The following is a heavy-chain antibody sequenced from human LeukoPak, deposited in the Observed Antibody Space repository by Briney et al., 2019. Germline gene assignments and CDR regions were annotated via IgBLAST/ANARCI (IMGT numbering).Heavy chain of an antibody. CDR2: INPNSGGT. Sequence: ASVKVSCKASGYTFTSYDINWVRQAPGQGLEWMGWINPNSGGTNYAQKFQGRVTMTRDTSISTVYMELSRLRSDDTAVYYCARGIGSGWFYFDYWGQGTLVTVSS. CDR3: ARGIGSGWFYFDY. V-gene: IGHV1-2*02. D-gene: IGHD6-19*01. J-gene: IGHJ4*02. CDR1: GYTFTSYD.